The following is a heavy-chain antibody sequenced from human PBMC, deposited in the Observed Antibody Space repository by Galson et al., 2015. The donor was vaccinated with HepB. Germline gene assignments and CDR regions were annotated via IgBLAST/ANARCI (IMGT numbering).Heavy chain of an antibody. D-gene: IGHD3-3*02. CDR2: INGNEDK. CDR3: AHRSLEARISIVGVVTQYKWFDP. CDR1: GFSLTTVVG. V-gene: IGHV2-5*01. Sequence: PALVKPTQTLTLTCTFSGFSLTTVVGVGWIRQPPGKALEWLALINGNEDKHYSPSLKSRLTITKDTSKNQVVLTMMNMDPVDTATYYCAHRSLEARISIVGVVTQYKWFDPWGQGILVTVSS. J-gene: IGHJ5*02.